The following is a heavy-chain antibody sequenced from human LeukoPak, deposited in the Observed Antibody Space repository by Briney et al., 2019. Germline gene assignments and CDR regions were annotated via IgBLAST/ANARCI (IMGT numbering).Heavy chain of an antibody. V-gene: IGHV4-39*07. D-gene: IGHD6-19*01. CDR1: GGSISSSTYY. J-gene: IGHJ4*02. Sequence: SETLSLTCTVSGGSISSSTYYWGWIRQPPGKGLEWIGSIYHSGSTYYNPSLKSRVTISVDTSKNQFSLKLSSVTAADTAVYYCARRIAVAGYYFDYWGQGTLVTVSS. CDR3: ARRIAVAGYYFDY. CDR2: IYHSGST.